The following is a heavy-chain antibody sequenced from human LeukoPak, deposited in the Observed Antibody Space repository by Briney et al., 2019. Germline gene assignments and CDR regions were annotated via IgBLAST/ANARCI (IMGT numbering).Heavy chain of an antibody. D-gene: IGHD3-3*01. Sequence: GGSLRLSCAASGFTFSSYSLIWVRQAPGKGLEWVSYISSSGSTIYYADSVKGRFTISRDNAKNSLYLQMNSLRAEDTAVYYCARDGPTYYDFWSGYLASWGQGTLVTVSS. CDR3: ARDGPTYYDFWSGYLAS. CDR1: GFTFSSYS. J-gene: IGHJ4*02. V-gene: IGHV3-48*04. CDR2: ISSSGSTI.